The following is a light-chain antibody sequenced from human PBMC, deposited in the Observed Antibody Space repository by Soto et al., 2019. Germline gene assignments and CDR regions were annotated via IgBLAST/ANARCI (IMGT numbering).Light chain of an antibody. CDR2: GVT. J-gene: IGLJ2*01. CDR3: SSYASIGTRV. CDR1: NSDVGGYNY. V-gene: IGLV2-14*01. Sequence: QSVLTQPASVSGSPGQSISISCSGTNSDVGGYNYVSWYQQHPGKAPKLMIYGVTNRPSGVSDRFSGSKSGNTASLTISGLQAEDEADYYCSSYASIGTRVFGGGTKLTVL.